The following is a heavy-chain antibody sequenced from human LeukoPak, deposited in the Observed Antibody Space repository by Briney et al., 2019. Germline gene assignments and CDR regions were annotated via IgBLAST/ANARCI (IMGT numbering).Heavy chain of an antibody. V-gene: IGHV4-30-2*05. CDR3: ARAASDYDFVY. Sequence: SQTLSLTCAVSGGSISSGGYSWSWIRQPPGKGLEWIGYIYHSGSTYYNPSLRSRVSISVDTSKNQFSLKLSSVTAADTAVYYCARAASDYDFVYWGQGTLVTVSS. CDR1: GGSISSGGYS. J-gene: IGHJ4*02. D-gene: IGHD5-12*01. CDR2: IYHSGST.